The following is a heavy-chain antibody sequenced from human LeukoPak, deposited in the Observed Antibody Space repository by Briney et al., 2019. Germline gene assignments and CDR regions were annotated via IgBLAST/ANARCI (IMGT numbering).Heavy chain of an antibody. CDR1: GGSINSGDYY. Sequence: KPSETLSLTCTVSGGSINSGDYYWSWTRQPPGKCLEWIGHIYYTGSAFYVPSLMSRLTISVDTSKNQFSLKLSSVTAADTAVYYCARDARWGYDFLTGYYKITGLDVWGQGTTVTVSS. J-gene: IGHJ6*02. CDR3: ARDARWGYDFLTGYYKITGLDV. V-gene: IGHV4-30-4*01. D-gene: IGHD3-9*01. CDR2: IYYTGSA.